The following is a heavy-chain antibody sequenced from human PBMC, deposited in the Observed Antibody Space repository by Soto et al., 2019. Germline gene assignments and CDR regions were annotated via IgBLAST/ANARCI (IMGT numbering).Heavy chain of an antibody. CDR1: GFTFSDHY. D-gene: IGHD3-16*01. CDR2: IRNKANSYTT. Sequence: EVQLVESGGGLVQPGGSLRLSCAASGFTFSDHYMDWVRQAPGKGLEWVGRIRNKANSYTTEYAASVKGRCTVSRDDSKNSLYLQMNSLKTEDTAVYYCASSGGDHRDFDYWGQGTLVTVSS. J-gene: IGHJ4*02. V-gene: IGHV3-72*01. CDR3: ASSGGDHRDFDY.